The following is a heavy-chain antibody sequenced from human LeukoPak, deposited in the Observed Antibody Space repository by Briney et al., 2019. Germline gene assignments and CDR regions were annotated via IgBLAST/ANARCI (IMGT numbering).Heavy chain of an antibody. Sequence: GASVKVSCKASGYIFTGYYMHWVRQAPGQELELMGWINPNSGGTNYAQKFQGRVTMTRDTSISTAYMELSRLRSDDTAVYYCARGSPSSSGWYGDYWGQGTLVTVSS. J-gene: IGHJ4*02. CDR2: INPNSGGT. V-gene: IGHV1-2*02. CDR1: GYIFTGYY. D-gene: IGHD6-19*01. CDR3: ARGSPSSSGWYGDY.